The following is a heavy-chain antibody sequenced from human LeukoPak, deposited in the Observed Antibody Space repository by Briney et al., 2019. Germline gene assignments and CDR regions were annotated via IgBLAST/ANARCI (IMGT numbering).Heavy chain of an antibody. D-gene: IGHD3-22*01. J-gene: IGHJ3*02. CDR2: IWYDGSKK. CDR1: GFTFSSFG. Sequence: GRSLRLSCAASGFTFSSFGIHWVRQAPGKGLEWVAVIWYDGSKKYYADSVKGRFTISRDNSKNTLYLQMNSLRAEDTAVYYCAKPHYYDSGGSYIAGAFDIWGQGTMVTVSS. V-gene: IGHV3-33*06. CDR3: AKPHYYDSGGSYIAGAFDI.